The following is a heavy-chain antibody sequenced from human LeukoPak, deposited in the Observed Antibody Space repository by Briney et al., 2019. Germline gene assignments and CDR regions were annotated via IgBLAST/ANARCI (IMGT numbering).Heavy chain of an antibody. CDR1: GFTFSTYW. Sequence: GGSLRLSCAASGFTFSTYWMSWVRQALGKGLEWVANIKQDGSENYYVDSVKGRFTISRDNAKNSLYRQMNSLRAEDTGMYYCARDSAGNDYWGQGTLVTVSS. CDR2: IKQDGSEN. V-gene: IGHV3-7*01. J-gene: IGHJ4*02. D-gene: IGHD6-13*01. CDR3: ARDSAGNDY.